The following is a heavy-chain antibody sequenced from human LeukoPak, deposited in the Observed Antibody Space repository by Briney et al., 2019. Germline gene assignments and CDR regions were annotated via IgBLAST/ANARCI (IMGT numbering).Heavy chain of an antibody. D-gene: IGHD5-18*01. CDR1: GGSISSYY. CDR2: IYYSGST. J-gene: IGHJ4*02. Sequence: KPSETLSLTCTVPGGSISSYYWSWIRQPPGKGLEWIGYIYYSGSTNYNPSLKSRVTISVDTSKNQFSLKLSSVTAADTAVYYCARETTIYSYVDYWGQGTLVTVSS. V-gene: IGHV4-59*01. CDR3: ARETTIYSYVDY.